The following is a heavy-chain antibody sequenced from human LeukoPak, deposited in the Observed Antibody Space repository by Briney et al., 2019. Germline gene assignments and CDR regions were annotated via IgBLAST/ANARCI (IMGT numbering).Heavy chain of an antibody. V-gene: IGHV4-4*07. CDR3: AREWGLRYFDWLLPFDP. D-gene: IGHD3-9*01. CDR1: GGSISSYY. CDR2: IYTSGST. Sequence: SETLSLTCTVSGGSISSYYWSWIRQPAGKGLEWIGRIYTSGSTNYNPSLKSRVTMSVDTSKNQFSLKLSSVTAADTAVYYCAREWGLRYFDWLLPFDPWGQGTLVTVSS. J-gene: IGHJ5*02.